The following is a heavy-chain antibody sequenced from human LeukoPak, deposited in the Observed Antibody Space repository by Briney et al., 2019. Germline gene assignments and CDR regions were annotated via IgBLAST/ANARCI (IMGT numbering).Heavy chain of an antibody. CDR2: ISSSSSNI. Sequence: GGSLRLSCAASGFTFSSYGMNWVRQAPGKGLEWVSYISSSSSNIYYADSVKGRFTISRDNAKNSRYLQMNSLRDEDTAVYYCARDGSSDYWGQGTLVTVSS. V-gene: IGHV3-48*02. J-gene: IGHJ4*02. CDR1: GFTFSSYG. CDR3: ARDGSSDY.